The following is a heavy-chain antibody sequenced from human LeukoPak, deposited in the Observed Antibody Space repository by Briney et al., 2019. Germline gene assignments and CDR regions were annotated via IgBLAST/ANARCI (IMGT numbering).Heavy chain of an antibody. D-gene: IGHD4-17*01. V-gene: IGHV3-23*01. Sequence: GGSLRLSCAASGFTFSGYAMSWVRQAPGQGLEWVSAISGSGDSTYYADSVKGRFTISRDNSKNTLYLQMNSLRAEDTAVYYCAKVGGDLTLDYWGQGTLVAVSS. CDR3: AKVGGDLTLDY. J-gene: IGHJ4*02. CDR1: GFTFSGYA. CDR2: ISGSGDST.